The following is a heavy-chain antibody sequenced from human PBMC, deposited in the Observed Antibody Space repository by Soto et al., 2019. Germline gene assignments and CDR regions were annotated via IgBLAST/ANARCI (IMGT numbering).Heavy chain of an antibody. CDR2: ISYDGSNK. V-gene: IGHV3-30-3*01. CDR1: GFTFSSYA. Sequence: QVQLLESGGGVVQPGRSLRLSCAASGFTFSSYAMHWVRQAPGKGLEWVAVISYDGSNKYYADSVKGRFTISRDNSKNTLYLQMNSLRAEDTAVYYCARDLARVAGGFRYYYYGMDVW. D-gene: IGHD6-19*01. CDR3: ARDLARVAGGFRYYYYGMDV. J-gene: IGHJ6*01.